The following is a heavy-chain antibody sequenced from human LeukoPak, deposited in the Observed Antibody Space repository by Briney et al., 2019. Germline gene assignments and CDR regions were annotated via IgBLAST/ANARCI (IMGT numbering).Heavy chain of an antibody. CDR1: GFTVSSNY. CDR3: AKVGGYDILTGYYKGAFDY. V-gene: IGHV3-53*01. J-gene: IGHJ4*02. CDR2: IYSGGST. Sequence: PGGSLRLSCAASGFTVSSNYMSWVRQAPGKGLEWVSVIYSGGSTYYADSVKGRFTISRDNSKNTLYLQMNSLRAEDTAVYYCAKVGGYDILTGYYKGAFDYWGQGTLVTVSS. D-gene: IGHD3-9*01.